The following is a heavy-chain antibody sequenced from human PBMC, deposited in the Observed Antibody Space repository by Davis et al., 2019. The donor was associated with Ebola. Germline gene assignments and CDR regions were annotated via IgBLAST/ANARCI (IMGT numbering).Heavy chain of an antibody. CDR1: GYTFTTNA. V-gene: IGHV1-3*04. CDR2: INTGNGDT. Sequence: ASVKVSCKASGYTFTTNAMHWVRQAPGHRLEWMGWINTGNGDTKYSQKFQGRVTITRDTSASTAYMELSSLTSEDTAVYYCARDLGNYYYYDGMDVWGQGTTVTVSS. CDR3: ARDLGNYYYYDGMDV. J-gene: IGHJ6*02.